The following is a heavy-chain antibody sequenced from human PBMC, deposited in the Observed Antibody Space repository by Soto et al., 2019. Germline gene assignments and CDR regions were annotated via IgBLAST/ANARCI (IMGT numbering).Heavy chain of an antibody. D-gene: IGHD6-19*01. Sequence: QVQLQQWGAGLLRPSETLSLTCAVYGGSFSGYYWTWIRQSPGKGLQWIGEIDHNGIGNSNPSLKSRVMFSVATPKTQFSLHLTSVTAADTAVYYCARGVRCALAVASCRDYWGQGPPVTVSS. V-gene: IGHV4-34*01. CDR2: IDHNGIG. CDR3: ARGVRCALAVASCRDY. J-gene: IGHJ4*02. CDR1: GGSFSGYY.